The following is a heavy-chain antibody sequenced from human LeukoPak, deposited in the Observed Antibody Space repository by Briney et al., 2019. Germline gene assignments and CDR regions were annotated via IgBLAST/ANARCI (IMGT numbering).Heavy chain of an antibody. CDR3: AKDYIRRAWD. CDR2: ISGGGLT. D-gene: IGHD3-16*01. V-gene: IGHV3-23*01. Sequence: GGSLRLSCAASGFTFTGYAVSWVRQAPGKGLEWVSAISGGGLTFYADSVQGRFTISRDNSKNTLYLHMNSLRGEDTAVYYCAKDYIRRAWDWGQGTLVTVSS. J-gene: IGHJ4*02. CDR1: GFTFTGYA.